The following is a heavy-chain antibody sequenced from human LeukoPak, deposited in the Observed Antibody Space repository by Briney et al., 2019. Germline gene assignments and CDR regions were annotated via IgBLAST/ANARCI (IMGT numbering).Heavy chain of an antibody. CDR1: GGSLSNYY. V-gene: IGHV4-34*01. CDR3: ARVYSYGFSSIDY. CDR2: INYSGST. D-gene: IGHD5-18*01. J-gene: IGHJ4*02. Sequence: SETLSLTCAVHGGSLSNYYWSWIRQPPGKGLEWFGEINYSGSTNYNPSLKSRVTMSVDTSKNQFSLKLASVTAADTAVYYCARVYSYGFSSIDYWGQGTLVTVSS.